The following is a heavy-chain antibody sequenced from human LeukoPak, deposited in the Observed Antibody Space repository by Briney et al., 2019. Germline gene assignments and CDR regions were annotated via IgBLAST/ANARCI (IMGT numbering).Heavy chain of an antibody. D-gene: IGHD3/OR15-3a*01. CDR2: IYYSGST. V-gene: IGHV4-59*01. Sequence: SETLTLTCTVSGGFISSYYWSWIRQPPGKGLEWIGYIYYSGSTNYNPALNSRVTISVDTSKNPFSLKLSSVAAAGTAVYYCARVDMAVVPWGQGALVTVSS. CDR1: GGFISSYY. J-gene: IGHJ5*02. CDR3: ARVDMAVVP.